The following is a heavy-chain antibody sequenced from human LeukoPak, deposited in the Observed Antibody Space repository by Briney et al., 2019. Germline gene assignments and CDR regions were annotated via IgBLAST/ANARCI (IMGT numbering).Heavy chain of an antibody. CDR3: ARGRRHSGYDSLDY. V-gene: IGHV4-30-4*01. CDR1: GGSLSRGDYY. Sequence: SQTLSLTCTLSGGSLSRGDYYWSRIPQPPGMGLEWIGFFYYSGIINYNPSLKSRVTMSLDMSKKQFSLKLSSVTAADTAVYYCARGRRHSGYDSLDYWGQGTLVTVSS. J-gene: IGHJ4*02. D-gene: IGHD5-12*01. CDR2: FYYSGII.